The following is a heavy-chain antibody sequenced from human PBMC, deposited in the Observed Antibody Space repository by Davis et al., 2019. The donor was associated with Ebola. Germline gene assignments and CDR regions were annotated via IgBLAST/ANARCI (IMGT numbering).Heavy chain of an antibody. CDR1: LYILTSHD. CDR2: LKPNSGNT. Sequence: SVPVPRLPSLYILTSHDSHPARHPTRQGLEWLGWLKPNSGNTGYAQKFQGRVTMTRNTSISTAYMELSSLRSEDTAVYYCARGCAGPCIAAHDHWGQGTLVTVSS. D-gene: IGHD6-6*01. CDR3: ARGCAGPCIAAHDH. J-gene: IGHJ5*02. V-gene: IGHV1-8*01.